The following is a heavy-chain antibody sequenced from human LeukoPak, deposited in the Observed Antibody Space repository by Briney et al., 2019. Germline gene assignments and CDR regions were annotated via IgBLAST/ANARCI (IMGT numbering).Heavy chain of an antibody. J-gene: IGHJ4*02. CDR1: GFTFRNYG. CDR3: AKSRGPSYDHFFDS. V-gene: IGHV3-30*18. D-gene: IGHD3-10*01. Sequence: GGSLRLSCAASGFTFRNYGMNWVRQAPGKGLEWVAVISSDSSKIYYADSVKDRFTISRDNSENAAFLQMNSLRVEDTAVNYCAKSRGPSYDHFFDSWGQGTLVTVSS. CDR2: ISSDSSKI.